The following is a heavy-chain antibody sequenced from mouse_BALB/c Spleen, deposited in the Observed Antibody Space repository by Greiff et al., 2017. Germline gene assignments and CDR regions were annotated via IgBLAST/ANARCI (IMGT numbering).Heavy chain of an antibody. CDR1: GFSLTGYG. D-gene: IGHD1-1*01. Sequence: VQLQQSGPGLVAPSQSLSITCTVSGFSLTGYGVNWVRQPPGKGLEWLGMIWGDGSTDYNSALKSRLSISKDNSKSQVFLKMNSLQTDDTARYYCATPFYYGSSHYYAMDYWGQGTSVTVSS. CDR2: IWGDGST. V-gene: IGHV2-6-7*01. CDR3: ATPFYYGSSHYYAMDY. J-gene: IGHJ4*01.